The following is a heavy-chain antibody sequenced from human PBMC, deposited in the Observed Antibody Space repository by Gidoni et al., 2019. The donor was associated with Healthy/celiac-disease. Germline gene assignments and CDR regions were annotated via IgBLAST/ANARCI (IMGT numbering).Heavy chain of an antibody. CDR3: AKDIRDDSSGYYLDY. Sequence: EVQLVESGGVVVQPGGSLRLSCPASGFTFVAYTMHWVRQAPGKGLEWVSLISWDGGSTYYADSVKGRFTISRDNSKNSLYLQMNSLRTEDTALYYCAKDIRDDSSGYYLDYWGQGTLVTVSS. D-gene: IGHD3-22*01. J-gene: IGHJ4*02. V-gene: IGHV3-43*01. CDR2: ISWDGGST. CDR1: GFTFVAYT.